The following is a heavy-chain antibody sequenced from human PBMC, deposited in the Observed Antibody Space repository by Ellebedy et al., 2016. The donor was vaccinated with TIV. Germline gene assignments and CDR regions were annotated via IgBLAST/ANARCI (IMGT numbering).Heavy chain of an antibody. D-gene: IGHD2-8*01. Sequence: GESLKISCAASGFIFSDAWMTWVRQAPGKGLEWVGRVKSRADGGATDYGAPLKGRFTISRDDSRNTLFLQMNSLRPGDTAVYYCTTDRMVSLYLVAVSSAGAADTSDIWGQGTMVTVSS. V-gene: IGHV3-15*01. CDR2: VKSRADGGAT. CDR1: GFIFSDAW. J-gene: IGHJ3*02. CDR3: TTDRMVSLYLVAVSSAGAADTSDI.